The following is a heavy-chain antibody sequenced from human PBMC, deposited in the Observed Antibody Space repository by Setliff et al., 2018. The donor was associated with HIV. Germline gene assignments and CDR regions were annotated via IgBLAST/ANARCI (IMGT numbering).Heavy chain of an antibody. CDR2: MYYNGKI. CDR3: ARRGESTGSWFSSWYSYDMDV. V-gene: IGHV4-39*01. D-gene: IGHD2-15*01. CDR1: GVSLSSESYY. J-gene: IGHJ6*02. Sequence: TLSLTCTVSGVSLSSESYYWGWVRQPPGKALEWVGSMYYNGKIFYNPSLRSRVTIFVDSSKNELSLRLQSVTAADTAVYYCARRGESTGSWFSSWYSYDMDVWGQGTTVTVSS.